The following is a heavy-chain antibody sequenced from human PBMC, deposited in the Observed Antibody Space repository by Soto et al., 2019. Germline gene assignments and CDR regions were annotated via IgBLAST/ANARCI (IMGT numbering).Heavy chain of an antibody. CDR1: GFIFSSYA. CDR3: AKGRYINSINWFDP. J-gene: IGHJ5*02. Sequence: GGSLRLSCAASGFIFSSYAMSWVRQAPGKGLEWVSSISGSGGKTYNADSVKGRFTISRDNSKNTLYLQMDSLRAEDTAVYYCAKGRYINSINWFDPWGQGTLVSVSP. CDR2: ISGSGGKT. V-gene: IGHV3-23*01. D-gene: IGHD4-4*01.